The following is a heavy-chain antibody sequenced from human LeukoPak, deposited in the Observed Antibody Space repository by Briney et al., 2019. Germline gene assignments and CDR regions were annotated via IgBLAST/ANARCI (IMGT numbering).Heavy chain of an antibody. CDR3: ARDPGSGYEEHFDY. Sequence: GGSLRLSCAASGFTFSSYAMYWVRQAPGKGLQWVATILYDGSNKYYVDSVKGRFTISRDNSKNTLYLQMNSLRAEDTAVYYCARDPGSGYEEHFDYWGQGTLVTVSS. J-gene: IGHJ4*02. D-gene: IGHD5-12*01. V-gene: IGHV3-30*04. CDR1: GFTFSSYA. CDR2: ILYDGSNK.